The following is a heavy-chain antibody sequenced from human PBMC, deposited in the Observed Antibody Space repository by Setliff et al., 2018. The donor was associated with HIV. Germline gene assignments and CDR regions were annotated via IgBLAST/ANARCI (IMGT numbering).Heavy chain of an antibody. CDR2: IHTTGST. J-gene: IGHJ5*01. D-gene: IGHD4-17*01. CDR3: VRHTLTTRWFDS. Sequence: PSETLSLTCSVSGDSISSGSYYWSWIRLPAGKGLEWIGQIHTTGSTNYNPSLKSRVTISMDTSKNQFSLNLNSVTATDTAVYYCVRHTLTTRWFDSWGQGILVTVSS. V-gene: IGHV4-61*09. CDR1: GDSISSGSYY.